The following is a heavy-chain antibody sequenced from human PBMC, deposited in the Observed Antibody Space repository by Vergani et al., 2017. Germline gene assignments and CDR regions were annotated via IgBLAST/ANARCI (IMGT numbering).Heavy chain of an antibody. V-gene: IGHV2-26*01. CDR3: AGLSSNWFDP. Sequence: QVTLKESGPVLVKPTETLTLTCTVSGFSLSNARMGVSWIRQPTGKALEWLAHIFSNDEKSYSTSLKSWLTISKDTSKSQVVLTMTNMDPVDTATYYCAGLSSNWFDPWGQGTLVTVSS. CDR2: IFSNDEK. J-gene: IGHJ5*02. CDR1: GFSLSNARMG. D-gene: IGHD6-6*01.